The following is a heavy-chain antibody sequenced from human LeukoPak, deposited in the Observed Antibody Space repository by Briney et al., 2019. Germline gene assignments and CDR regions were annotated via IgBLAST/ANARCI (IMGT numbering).Heavy chain of an antibody. J-gene: IGHJ4*02. D-gene: IGHD2-15*01. CDR3: AREDDPDLLRVVAATRGVSMFDY. V-gene: IGHV3-21*01. CDR2: ISSSSSYI. Sequence: PGGSLRLSCATSGFSFRSYRMNWVRQAPGKGLAWVSSISSSSSYIYYADSVNGRFTISRDNAKNSLYLQMNCLRVEDTAVYDCAREDDPDLLRVVAATRGVSMFDYWGQGTLVTVSS. CDR1: GFSFRSYR.